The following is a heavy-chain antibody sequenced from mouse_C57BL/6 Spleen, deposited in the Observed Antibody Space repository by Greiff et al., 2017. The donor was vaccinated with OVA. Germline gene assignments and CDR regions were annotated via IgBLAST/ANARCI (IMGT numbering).Heavy chain of an antibody. D-gene: IGHD1-1*01. CDR3: ARDGYYGLYFDV. CDR2: INYDGSST. Sequence: EVQRVESEGGLVQPGSSMELSCTASGFTFSDYYMAWVRQVPEKGLEWVANINYDGSSTYYLDSLKSRFIISRDNAKNILYLKMSSLKSEDTATYYCARDGYYGLYFDVWGTGTTVTVSS. J-gene: IGHJ1*03. V-gene: IGHV5-16*01. CDR1: GFTFSDYY.